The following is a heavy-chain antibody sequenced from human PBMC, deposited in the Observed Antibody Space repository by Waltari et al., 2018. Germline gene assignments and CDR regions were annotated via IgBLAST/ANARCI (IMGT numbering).Heavy chain of an antibody. CDR2: INPSGGST. CDR3: ARESGGKVVVVAARHYYYYGMDV. J-gene: IGHJ6*02. D-gene: IGHD2-15*01. Sequence: QVQLVQSGAEVKKPGASVKVSCKASGYTFTSYYMHWVRQAPGQGLEWMGIINPSGGSTSYAQKFQGRVTMTRDTSTSTVYMELSSLRSEDTAVYYCARESGGKVVVVAARHYYYYGMDVWGQGTTVTVSS. CDR1: GYTFTSYY. V-gene: IGHV1-46*03.